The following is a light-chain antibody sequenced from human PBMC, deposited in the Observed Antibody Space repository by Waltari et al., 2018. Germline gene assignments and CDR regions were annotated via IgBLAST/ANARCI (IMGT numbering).Light chain of an antibody. J-gene: IGKJ4*01. CDR3: QQYNSWPPLT. Sequence: ETVMTQSPATLSVSPGERATPSCRASESISSNLAWYQQKPGQAPRLLIYGASTRATGIPARFSGSASGTEFTLTISSLQSEDIAVYYCQQYNSWPPLTFGGGTKVEIK. CDR2: GAS. V-gene: IGKV3-15*01. CDR1: ESISSN.